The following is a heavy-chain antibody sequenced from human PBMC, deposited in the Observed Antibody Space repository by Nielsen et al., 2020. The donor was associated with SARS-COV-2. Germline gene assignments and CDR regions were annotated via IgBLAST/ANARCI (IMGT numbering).Heavy chain of an antibody. J-gene: IGHJ6*03. V-gene: IGHV6-1*01. D-gene: IGHD4-17*01. Sequence: WIRQSPSRGLEWRGRTYYRSKWYNDYVVSVKSRITMNPDTSNMQFSLHLNSVTPEDTAVYYCARWRGAYGDYYYYYYTDVWGKGTTVTVSS. CDR2: TYYRSKWYN. CDR3: ARWRGAYGDYYYYYYTDV.